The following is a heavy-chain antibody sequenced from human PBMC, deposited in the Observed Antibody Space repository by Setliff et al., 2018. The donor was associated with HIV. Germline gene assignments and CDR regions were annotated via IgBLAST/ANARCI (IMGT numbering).Heavy chain of an antibody. Sequence: GGSLRLSCVVSGFSFSNYAMHWVHHIPEKGLQWVAVISYDGNNKYYADSVKGRFNISRDDSENTLHLQMDNLAIEDTAIYYCASGEYFNTWGVMRHWGQGTLVTVS. CDR1: GFSFSNYA. CDR3: ASGEYFNTWGVMRH. J-gene: IGHJ4*02. CDR2: ISYDGNNK. D-gene: IGHD3-16*01. V-gene: IGHV3-30*03.